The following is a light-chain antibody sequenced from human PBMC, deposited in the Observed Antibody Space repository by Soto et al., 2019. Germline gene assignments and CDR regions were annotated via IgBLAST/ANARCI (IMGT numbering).Light chain of an antibody. CDR1: QSFSSTY. CDR3: QQYGNSPLT. Sequence: EIVLTEGPGTLALSPGETATLACRASQSFSSTYLAWYQQKPGQAPTLLLFGVSTTATGVPDRFSGSGSGTDFTLTISRLEPEDFALYYCQQYGNSPLTFGGGTKVDIK. CDR2: GVS. V-gene: IGKV3-20*01. J-gene: IGKJ4*01.